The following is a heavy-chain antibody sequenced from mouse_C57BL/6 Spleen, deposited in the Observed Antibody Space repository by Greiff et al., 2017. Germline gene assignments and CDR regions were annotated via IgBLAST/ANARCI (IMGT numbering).Heavy chain of an antibody. J-gene: IGHJ4*01. CDR3: AREGIYYYGSSYYYAMDY. CDR2: ISYSGST. D-gene: IGHD1-1*01. Sequence: EVQLVESGPGMVKPSQSLSLTCTVTGYSITSGYDWHWIRHFPGNKLEWMGYISYSGSTNYNPSLKSRISITHDTSKNHFFLKLNSVTTEDTATYYCAREGIYYYGSSYYYAMDYWGQGTSVTVSS. V-gene: IGHV3-1*01. CDR1: GYSITSGYD.